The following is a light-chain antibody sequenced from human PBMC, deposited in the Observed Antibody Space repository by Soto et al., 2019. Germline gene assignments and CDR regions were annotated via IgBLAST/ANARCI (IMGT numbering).Light chain of an antibody. CDR3: QQYANLPLT. CDR1: QSVGSN. V-gene: IGKV3-15*01. J-gene: IGKJ3*01. CDR2: GAS. Sequence: KQSPDTLSVSPGERATLSCMASQSVGSNLAWYQQKPGQVPRLLIFGASSRATGVPARFSGSGSGTEFTLTINSLQSEDFAVYCCQQYANLPLTFGPGTKVDIK.